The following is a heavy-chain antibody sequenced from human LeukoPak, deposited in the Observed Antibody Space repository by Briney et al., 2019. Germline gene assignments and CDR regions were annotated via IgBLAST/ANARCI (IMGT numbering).Heavy chain of an antibody. Sequence: PGGSLRLXCAASGFTFSSYAMSWVRQAPGKGLEWVSAISGSGGSTYYADSVKGRFTISRDNSKNTPYLQMNSLRAEDTAVYYCAKKTSIAVAGTSVDYWGQGTLVTVSS. CDR2: ISGSGGST. J-gene: IGHJ4*02. CDR3: AKKTSIAVAGTSVDY. V-gene: IGHV3-23*01. CDR1: GFTFSSYA. D-gene: IGHD6-19*01.